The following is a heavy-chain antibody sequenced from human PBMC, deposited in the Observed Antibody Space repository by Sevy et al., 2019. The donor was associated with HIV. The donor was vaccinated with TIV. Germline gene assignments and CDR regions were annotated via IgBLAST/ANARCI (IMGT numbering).Heavy chain of an antibody. J-gene: IGHJ3*02. Sequence: ASVKVSCKGSGDTFSSYGLSWVRQAPGQGLEWMGGIIPIFGTPNYAQMFQGRVTITADESASTAYMELSSLRSEDTALYYCAREGGVATTGDHDAFDIWGHGTLVTVSS. CDR3: AREGGVATTGDHDAFDI. CDR1: GDTFSSYG. V-gene: IGHV1-69*13. CDR2: IIPIFGTP. D-gene: IGHD7-27*01.